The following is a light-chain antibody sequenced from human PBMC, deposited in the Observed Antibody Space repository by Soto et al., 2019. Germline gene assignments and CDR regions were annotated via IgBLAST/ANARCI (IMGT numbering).Light chain of an antibody. CDR3: VAWDDNLRSRV. CDR2: MNN. J-gene: IGLJ3*02. V-gene: IGLV1-47*01. CDR1: RSNIGSAI. Sequence: QSVLTQPPSLSGTPGQTVTISCIGSRSNIGSAIVHWYQQIPGTAPKHLIYMNNQRPSGVPDRFSGSKSGTSASLVITGLRPEDGGGYYCVAWDDNLRSRVFGGGTKLTVL.